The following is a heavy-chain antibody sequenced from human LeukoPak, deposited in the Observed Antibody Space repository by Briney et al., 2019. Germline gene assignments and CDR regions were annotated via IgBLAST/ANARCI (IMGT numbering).Heavy chain of an antibody. V-gene: IGHV3-30*18. D-gene: IGHD3-9*01. CDR3: AKGLYYDILTGNWFDP. CDR2: ISYDGSNK. J-gene: IGHJ5*02. CDR1: GFTFSSYG. Sequence: GGSLRLSCAASGFTFSSYGMHWVRQASGKGLEWVAVISYDGSNKYYADSVKGRSTISRDNSKNTLYLQMNSLRAEDTAVYHCAKGLYYDILTGNWFDPWGQGTLVTVSS.